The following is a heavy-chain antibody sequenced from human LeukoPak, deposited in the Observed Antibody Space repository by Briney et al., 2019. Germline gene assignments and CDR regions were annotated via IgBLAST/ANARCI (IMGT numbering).Heavy chain of an antibody. Sequence: PSETLSLTCAVYGGSFSGYYWSWIRQPPGKGLEWIGEINHSGSTNYNPSLKSRVTISVDTSKNQFSLKLSSVTAADTAVYYCARGLLYYYDSSGYYYVRWFDPWGRGTLVTVSS. CDR1: GGSFSGYY. CDR2: INHSGST. J-gene: IGHJ5*02. V-gene: IGHV4-34*01. CDR3: ARGLLYYYDSSGYYYVRWFDP. D-gene: IGHD3-22*01.